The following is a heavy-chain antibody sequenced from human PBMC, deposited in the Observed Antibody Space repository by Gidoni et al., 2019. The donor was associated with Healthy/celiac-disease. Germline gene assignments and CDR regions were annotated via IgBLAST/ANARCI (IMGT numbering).Heavy chain of an antibody. D-gene: IGHD5-12*01. CDR2: ISSSSSYI. CDR3: ARDEGVATDYYYGMDV. Sequence: EVQLVESGGGLVKPGGSLRLSCAASGFTFSSYSMNWVRQAPGKGLEWVSSISSSSSYIYYADSVKGRFTISRDNAKNSLYLQMNSLRAEDTAVYYCARDEGVATDYYYGMDVWGQGTTVTVSS. CDR1: GFTFSSYS. J-gene: IGHJ6*02. V-gene: IGHV3-21*01.